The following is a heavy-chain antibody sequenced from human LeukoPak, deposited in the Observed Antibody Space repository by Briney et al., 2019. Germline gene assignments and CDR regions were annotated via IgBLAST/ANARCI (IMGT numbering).Heavy chain of an antibody. CDR3: ARDLSNVDAFDI. D-gene: IGHD2-8*01. CDR1: GGSISSGSYY. J-gene: IGHJ3*02. CDR2: IYTSGTT. V-gene: IGHV4-61*02. Sequence: SETLSLTCTVSGGSISSGSYYWSWIRQPAGKGLEWIGRIYTSGTTNYSPSLKSRVTISVDTSKNQFSLKLSSVTAADTAVYYCARDLSNVDAFDIWGQGTMVTVSS.